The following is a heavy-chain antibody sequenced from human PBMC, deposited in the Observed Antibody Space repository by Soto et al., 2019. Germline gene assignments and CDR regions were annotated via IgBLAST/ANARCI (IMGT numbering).Heavy chain of an antibody. Sequence: GESLKISCKGSGYTFTNYWIGWVRKMPGKGLEWMGIIYPGDSDTRYSPSFQGQVTISADKSISTAYLQWSSLKASDTAMYYCARTPGSYLYYFDYWGQGTLVTVSS. J-gene: IGHJ4*02. V-gene: IGHV5-51*01. CDR2: IYPGDSDT. D-gene: IGHD1-26*01. CDR1: GYTFTNYW. CDR3: ARTPGSYLYYFDY.